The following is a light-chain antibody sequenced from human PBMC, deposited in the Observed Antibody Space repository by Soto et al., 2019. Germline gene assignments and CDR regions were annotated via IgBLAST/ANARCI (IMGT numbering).Light chain of an antibody. J-gene: IGKJ1*01. Sequence: EVVLTQSPATLSLSPGERANLSCRTSQSVSRTLAWYQQKSGQAPRLLIYDASNRATGIPTRFSGSGSGTAFTLTISSLEPEDFAVYYCQPRYNWPQTFGQGPKVEIK. CDR3: QPRYNWPQT. V-gene: IGKV3-11*01. CDR1: QSVSRT. CDR2: DAS.